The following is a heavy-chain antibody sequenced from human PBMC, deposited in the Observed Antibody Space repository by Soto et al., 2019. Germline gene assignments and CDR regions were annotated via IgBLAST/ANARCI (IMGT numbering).Heavy chain of an antibody. CDR3: ARVSSSSYWFDP. Sequence: SETQSLTCTVSGGSISSGGYYWSWIRQHPGKGLEWIGYIYYSGSTYYNPSLKSRVTISVDTSKNQFSLKLSSVTAADTAVYYCARVSSSSYWFDPWGQGTLVTVSS. CDR1: GGSISSGGYY. D-gene: IGHD6-6*01. J-gene: IGHJ5*02. CDR2: IYYSGST. V-gene: IGHV4-31*03.